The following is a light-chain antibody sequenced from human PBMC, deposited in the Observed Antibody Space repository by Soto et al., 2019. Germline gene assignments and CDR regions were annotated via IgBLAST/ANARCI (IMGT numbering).Light chain of an antibody. V-gene: IGLV2-23*02. Sequence: QSALTQPASVSGSPGQSITISCTGTSSDIGNYKFVSWYQQHSGKAPKLMIYEVSKRPSGVSNRFSGSKSGNTASLTISGLQAEDEADYYCCSYAGSSTGVFGGGTKLTVL. CDR1: SSDIGNYKF. J-gene: IGLJ3*02. CDR3: CSYAGSSTGV. CDR2: EVS.